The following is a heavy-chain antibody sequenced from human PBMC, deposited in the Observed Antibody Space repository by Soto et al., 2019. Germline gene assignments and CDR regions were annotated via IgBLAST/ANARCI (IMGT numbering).Heavy chain of an antibody. CDR1: GGSFSGYY. V-gene: IGHV4-34*01. CDR3: ARGPGVGAPK. Sequence: SATMSLTCAVYGGSFSGYYWSWIRQPPGKGLEWIGEINHSGSTNYNPSLKSRVTISVDTSKNQFSLKLSSVTAADTAVYYCARGPGVGAPKGGEEPLVTVS. D-gene: IGHD3-16*01. J-gene: IGHJ4*02. CDR2: INHSGST.